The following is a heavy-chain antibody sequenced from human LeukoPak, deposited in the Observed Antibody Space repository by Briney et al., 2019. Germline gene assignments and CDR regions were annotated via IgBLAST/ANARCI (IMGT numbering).Heavy chain of an antibody. CDR1: GFTFTSWT. V-gene: IGHV1-18*01. CDR2: ISAYNGAS. Sequence: ASVTVSCKASGFTFTSWTFSWVRQAPGQGLEWMGWISAYNGASNYARKLQGRVTMTTDASTDTVYMELRSLRSDDTAVYFCAREGFTATGVNYYYHMDVWGEGTSVTVSS. CDR3: AREGFTATGVNYYYHMDV. D-gene: IGHD5-18*01. J-gene: IGHJ6*03.